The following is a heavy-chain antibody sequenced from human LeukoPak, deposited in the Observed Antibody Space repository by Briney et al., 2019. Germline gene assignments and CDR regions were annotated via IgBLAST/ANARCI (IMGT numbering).Heavy chain of an antibody. J-gene: IGHJ4*02. CDR3: ARDIGYDFWSGYWGD. Sequence: PGGSLRLSCAASGLIFSTFSVNWVRQAPGRGLEWVSYISDSSTVYYADSVKGPFTISRDNAENSLYLQMDSLRAEDTAVYYCARDIGYDFWSGYWGDWGQGTLVTVSS. CDR2: ISDSSTV. V-gene: IGHV3-48*01. D-gene: IGHD3-3*01. CDR1: GLIFSTFS.